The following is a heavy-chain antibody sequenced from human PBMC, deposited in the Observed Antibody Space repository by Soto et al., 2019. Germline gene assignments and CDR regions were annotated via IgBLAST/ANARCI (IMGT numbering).Heavy chain of an antibody. CDR1: GFTFSSYA. CDR2: XXXXXXXX. D-gene: IGHD4-17*01. CDR3: AAGGTVTIFDY. V-gene: IGHV3-23*01. J-gene: IGHJ4*02. Sequence: PGGSLRLSCAASGFTFSSYAMSWVRQAPGKGLXWXXXXXXXXXXXYYADSVKGRFTISRDNSKNTLYLQMNSLRAEDTAVYYCAAGGTVTIFDYWGQGTLVTVSS.